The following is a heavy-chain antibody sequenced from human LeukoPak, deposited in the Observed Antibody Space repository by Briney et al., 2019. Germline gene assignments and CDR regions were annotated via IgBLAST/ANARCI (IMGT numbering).Heavy chain of an antibody. CDR2: ICSSSTYI. CDR3: ARDLGTTMITSLGY. Sequence: GGSLRLSCAASGFTFSSYTTNWVRQAPGKGLEWVSSICSSSTYIYYADSVEGRFTISRDNAENSLFLEMNSLRAEDTAVYYCARDLGTTMITSLGYWGQGTLVTVSS. CDR1: GFTFSSYT. V-gene: IGHV3-21*01. J-gene: IGHJ4*02. D-gene: IGHD3-22*01.